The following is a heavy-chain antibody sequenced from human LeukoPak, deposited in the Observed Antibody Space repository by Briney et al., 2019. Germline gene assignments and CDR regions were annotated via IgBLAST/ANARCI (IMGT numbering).Heavy chain of an antibody. Sequence: GGSLRLSCVASGFTFSSYSLNRVRQAPGKGLEWVSYIGVSSSLVRYADSVKGRFTISRDNAKNSLYLQMDSLRAEDTAMYYCARDHWSPPSYWGQGTLVTVSS. V-gene: IGHV3-48*01. CDR2: IGVSSSLV. D-gene: IGHD2-8*02. CDR3: ARDHWSPPSY. J-gene: IGHJ4*02. CDR1: GFTFSSYS.